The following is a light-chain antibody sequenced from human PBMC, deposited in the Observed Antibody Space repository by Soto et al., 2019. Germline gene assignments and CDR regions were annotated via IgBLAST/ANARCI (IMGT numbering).Light chain of an antibody. Sequence: DIQMTQSPSTLSASVGDRVTITCRASQSISSWLAWYQQKPGKAPKLLIYDASSLESGVPSRFSGSGSGTEFTLTISGLQPDDFASYYCQQYNSFSLTFGGGTKV. V-gene: IGKV1-5*01. CDR3: QQYNSFSLT. J-gene: IGKJ4*01. CDR2: DAS. CDR1: QSISSW.